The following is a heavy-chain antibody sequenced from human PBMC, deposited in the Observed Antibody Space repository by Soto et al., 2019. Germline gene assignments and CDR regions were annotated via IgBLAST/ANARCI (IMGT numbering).Heavy chain of an antibody. D-gene: IGHD5-12*01. V-gene: IGHV3-53*01. CDR3: ARVERKRGYTGPMDY. Sequence: PVGSLRLSCAASGFTVSSNYMSWVRQTPGKGLEWVSVIYSGGDTYYADSVKGRFTISRDNSKNTLYLQMNSLRAEDTAVYYCARVERKRGYTGPMDYWGQGTLVTVSS. CDR1: GFTVSSNY. J-gene: IGHJ4*02. CDR2: IYSGGDT.